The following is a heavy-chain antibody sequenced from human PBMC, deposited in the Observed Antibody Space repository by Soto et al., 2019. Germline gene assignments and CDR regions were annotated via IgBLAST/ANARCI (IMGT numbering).Heavy chain of an antibody. CDR2: IWYDGSNK. D-gene: IGHD6-13*01. Sequence: ESGGGVVQPGRSLRLSCAASGFTFSSYGMHWVRQAPGKGLEWVAVIWYDGSNKYYADSVKSRFTISRDNSKNTLYLQMNSLRAGVTAVYYCARAHLTAAGNGQDYWGQGTLVTVSS. CDR1: GFTFSSYG. CDR3: ARAHLTAAGNGQDY. V-gene: IGHV3-33*01. J-gene: IGHJ4*02.